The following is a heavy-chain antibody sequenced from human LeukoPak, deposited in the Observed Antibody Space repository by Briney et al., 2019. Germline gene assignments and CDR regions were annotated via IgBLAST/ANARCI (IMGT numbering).Heavy chain of an antibody. CDR1: GFTFSSYW. CDR2: INTDGSST. D-gene: IGHD5-24*01. CDR3: AKAGATINYGDY. V-gene: IGHV3-74*01. J-gene: IGHJ4*02. Sequence: PGESLRLSCAASGFTFSSYWMHWVRQAPGNGLVWVSRINTDGSSTAYADSVKGRFTISRDNAENTLYLQMNSLRAEDTAVYYCAKAGATINYGDYWGQGTLVTVSS.